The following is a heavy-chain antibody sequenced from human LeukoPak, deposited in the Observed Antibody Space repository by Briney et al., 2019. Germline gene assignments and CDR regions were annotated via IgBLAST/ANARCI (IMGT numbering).Heavy chain of an antibody. CDR3: ARRSSTHAFDI. J-gene: IGHJ3*02. CDR2: INPHTGGT. Sequence: GASVKVSCKASGYTFTGYYMHWVRQAPGQGLEWLAWINPHTGGTMYAQKFQGRVTMTRDTSITTAYMDLKSLTSDDTAIYYCARRSSTHAFDIWGQGTMLTVSP. V-gene: IGHV1-2*02. CDR1: GYTFTGYY. D-gene: IGHD3-10*01.